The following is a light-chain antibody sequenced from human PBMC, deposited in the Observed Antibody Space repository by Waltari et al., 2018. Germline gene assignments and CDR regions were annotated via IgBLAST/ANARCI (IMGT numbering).Light chain of an antibody. CDR3: SSYISSSTREL. J-gene: IGLJ2*01. CDR2: DVS. V-gene: IGLV2-14*03. Sequence: QSALTQPASVSGSPGQSLTISCTGTSSDVGGYNYVSWYQQHPGKAPKLMIYDVSNRPSGVSNRVSGSKSGNTASLTISGLQAEDEADYYCSSYISSSTRELFGGGTSLTVL. CDR1: SSDVGGYNY.